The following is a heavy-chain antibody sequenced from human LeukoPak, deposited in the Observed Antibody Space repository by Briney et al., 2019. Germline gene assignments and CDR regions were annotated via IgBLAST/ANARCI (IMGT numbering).Heavy chain of an antibody. Sequence: PSETLSLTCAVSGGSISSGGYSWSWIRQPPGKGLEWIGYIYHSGSTYYNPSLKSRVTISVDRSKNQFSLKLSSVTAADTAVYYCAKAMVRGVMFGAFDTWGQGTMVTVSS. CDR2: IYHSGST. D-gene: IGHD3-10*01. CDR1: GGSISSGGYS. J-gene: IGHJ3*02. CDR3: AKAMVRGVMFGAFDT. V-gene: IGHV4-30-2*01.